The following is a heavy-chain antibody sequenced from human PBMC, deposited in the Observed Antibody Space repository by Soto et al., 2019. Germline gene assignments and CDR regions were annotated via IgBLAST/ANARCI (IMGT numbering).Heavy chain of an antibody. Sequence: GGSLRLSCAASGFTFSSYSMNWVRQAPGKGLEWVSYISSSSSTIYYADSVKGRFTISRDNAKNSLYLQMNSLRDEDTAVYYCARDYGVVVAATPYYYYGMDVWGQGTTVTVSS. CDR2: ISSSSSTI. V-gene: IGHV3-48*02. D-gene: IGHD2-15*01. CDR1: GFTFSSYS. CDR3: ARDYGVVVAATPYYYYGMDV. J-gene: IGHJ6*02.